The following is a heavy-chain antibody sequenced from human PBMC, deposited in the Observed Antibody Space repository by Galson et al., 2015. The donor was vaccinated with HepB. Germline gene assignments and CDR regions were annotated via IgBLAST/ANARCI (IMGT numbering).Heavy chain of an antibody. CDR2: ISYDGSNK. D-gene: IGHD1-7*01. CDR1: GFTFSSYA. CDR3: ARATITGTTLGY. V-gene: IGHV3-30-3*01. Sequence: SLRLSCAASGFTFSSYAMHWVRQAPGKGLEWVAVISYDGSNKYYADSVKGRFTISRDNSKNTLYLQMNSLRAEDTAVYYCARATITGTTLGYWGQGTLVTVSS. J-gene: IGHJ4*02.